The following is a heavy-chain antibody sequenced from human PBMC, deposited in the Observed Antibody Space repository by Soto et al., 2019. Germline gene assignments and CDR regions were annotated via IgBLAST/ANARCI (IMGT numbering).Heavy chain of an antibody. CDR3: ARDPSEGRVGNWFES. CDR2: ISSSTSYV. J-gene: IGHJ5*01. Sequence: EVQLVESGGGLVKPGGSLRLSCAASGFTFSRYGMNWLRQAPGKGLEWVASISSSTSYVYYADSVKGRFSTSRDNAKNMPYLEMYGLRTEDTAVYYCARDPSEGRVGNWFESWGQGTLVTVSS. D-gene: IGHD2-2*01. CDR1: GFTFSRYG. V-gene: IGHV3-21*02.